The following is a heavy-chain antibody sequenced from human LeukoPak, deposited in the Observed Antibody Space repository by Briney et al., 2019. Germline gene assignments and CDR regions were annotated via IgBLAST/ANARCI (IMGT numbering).Heavy chain of an antibody. CDR2: INHSGST. CDR3: ARGGGSSGDYLDY. D-gene: IGHD3-22*01. Sequence: PSETLSLTCAVYGGSFSGYYWSWIRQPPGKGLEWIGEINHSGSTNYNPSLKSRVTISVDTSKNQFSLKLSSVTAADTAVYYCARGGGSSGDYLDYWGQGTLVPVSS. J-gene: IGHJ4*02. CDR1: GGSFSGYY. V-gene: IGHV4-34*01.